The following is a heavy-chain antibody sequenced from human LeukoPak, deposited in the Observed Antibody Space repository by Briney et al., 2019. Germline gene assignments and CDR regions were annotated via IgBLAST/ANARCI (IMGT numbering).Heavy chain of an antibody. CDR2: IKDDGSAK. CDR3: ARGSIWKPTVNTGY. D-gene: IGHD4-17*01. V-gene: IGHV3-7*01. CDR1: GFTFSSYW. Sequence: PGGSLRLSCAASGFTFSSYWMSWVRQAPGKGLEWVANIKDDGSAKYYVDSVKGRFTISRDNAKNSLFLQMNSLRAEDTAVYYCARGSIWKPTVNTGYWGQGTLVTVSS. J-gene: IGHJ4*02.